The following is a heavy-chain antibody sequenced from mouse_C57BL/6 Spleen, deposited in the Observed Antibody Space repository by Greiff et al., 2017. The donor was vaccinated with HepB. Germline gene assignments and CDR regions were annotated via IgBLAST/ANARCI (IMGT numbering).Heavy chain of an antibody. Sequence: EVKLQESGPGLVKPSQSLSLTCSVTGYSITSGYYWNWIRQFPGNKLEWMGYISYDGSNNYNPSLKNRISITRDTSKNQFFLKLNSVTNEDTATYYCARHYYGFDYWGQGTTLTVSS. CDR3: ARHYYGFDY. J-gene: IGHJ2*01. V-gene: IGHV3-6*01. D-gene: IGHD1-2*01. CDR1: GYSITSGYY. CDR2: ISYDGSN.